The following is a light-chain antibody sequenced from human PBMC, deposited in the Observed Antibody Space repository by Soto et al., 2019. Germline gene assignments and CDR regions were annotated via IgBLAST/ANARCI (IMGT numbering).Light chain of an antibody. J-gene: IGKJ1*01. CDR1: QSVSSSS. V-gene: IGKV3-20*01. CDR3: QQYGNSPWT. Sequence: EIVLTQSPGTLSVSPGERATLSCRASQSVSSSSLAWYQQKPGQAPRLLIYGASSRDTGIPDRFSGSGSGTDFTVTISRLEPEDFAVYYCQQYGNSPWTFGQGTKVEIK. CDR2: GAS.